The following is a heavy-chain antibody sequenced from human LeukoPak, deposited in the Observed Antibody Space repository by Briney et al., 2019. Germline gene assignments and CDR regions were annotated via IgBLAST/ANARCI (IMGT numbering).Heavy chain of an antibody. CDR2: IKYDGSDE. V-gene: IGHV3-7*01. J-gene: IGHJ4*02. D-gene: IGHD6-19*01. CDR3: ARPSFSSGSYFDH. CDR1: GFTFSSYW. Sequence: GGSLRLSCAASGFTFSSYWMSWVRQAPGKGLEWVATIKYDGSDEYYVDSVRGRFTISRDNAKNSLYLQMNSLSGEDTAVYFCARPSFSSGSYFDHWGQGTLVTVSS.